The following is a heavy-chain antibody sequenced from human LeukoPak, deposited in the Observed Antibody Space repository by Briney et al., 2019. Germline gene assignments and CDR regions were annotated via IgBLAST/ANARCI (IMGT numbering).Heavy chain of an antibody. Sequence: ASVKVSCKASGYTFTSYDINWVRQATGQGLEWMGWMNPNSGNTGYAQKFQGRVTITRNTSISTAYMELSSLRSEDTAVYYCARAGGHYDILTGYKRGYNWFDPWGQGTLVTVSS. CDR2: MNPNSGNT. J-gene: IGHJ5*02. D-gene: IGHD3-9*01. V-gene: IGHV1-8*03. CDR1: GYTFTSYD. CDR3: ARAGGHYDILTGYKRGYNWFDP.